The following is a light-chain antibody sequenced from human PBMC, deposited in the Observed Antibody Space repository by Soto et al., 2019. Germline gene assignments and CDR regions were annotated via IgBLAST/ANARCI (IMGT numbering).Light chain of an antibody. Sequence: QSVLTQPPSASASLGASVTLTCTLSSGYSNYKVDWYQQRPGKGPRFVMRVGTGGIVGSKGDGIPDRFSVLGSGLNRYLTIKNIQEEDESDYHCGADHRRGSNFVVVFGGGTKLTVL. V-gene: IGLV9-49*01. CDR2: VGTGGIVG. J-gene: IGLJ2*01. CDR3: GADHRRGSNFVVV. CDR1: SGYSNYK.